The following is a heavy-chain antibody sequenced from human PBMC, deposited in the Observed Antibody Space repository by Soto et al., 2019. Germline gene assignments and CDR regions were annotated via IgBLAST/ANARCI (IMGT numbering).Heavy chain of an antibody. J-gene: IGHJ6*02. CDR1: GFTFISYS. D-gene: IGHD3-10*01. CDR3: ARDLTTMVRGDPFRYYGMDV. CDR2: ISSSSSYI. Sequence: PRGSLRLSCAASGFTFISYSINFFRHSPFKWREWVSSISSSSSYIYYADSVKGRFTISRDNAKNSLYLQMNSLRAEDTAVYYCARDLTTMVRGDPFRYYGMDVWGQGTTVTVSS. V-gene: IGHV3-21*01.